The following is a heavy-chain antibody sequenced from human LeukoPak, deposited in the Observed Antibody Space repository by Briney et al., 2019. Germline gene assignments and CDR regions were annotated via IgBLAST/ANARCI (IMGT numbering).Heavy chain of an antibody. D-gene: IGHD6-19*01. CDR1: GASISTSAYY. V-gene: IGHV4-39*01. Sequence: PSETLSLTCAVSGASISTSAYYWGWIRQPPGKGLQWIGSVYYSGTTYYNPSLQSRVTISVDTSKNQFSLELTSVTAADAAVYYCARLAYNGGWYQYYFEYWGLGTLVTVSS. J-gene: IGHJ4*02. CDR3: ARLAYNGGWYQYYFEY. CDR2: VYYSGTT.